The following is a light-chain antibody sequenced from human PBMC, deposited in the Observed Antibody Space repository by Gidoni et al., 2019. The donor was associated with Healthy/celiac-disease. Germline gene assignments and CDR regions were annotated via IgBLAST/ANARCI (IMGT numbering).Light chain of an antibody. Sequence: AIQMTQSPSSLSASVGDRVTITCRASQGIRNDLGWYQQKPGKAPKLLSYAVSSLQSGVPSRFSGSGSGTDFTLTISSLQPEDFATYYCLQDYNYPFTFGPXTKVDIK. J-gene: IGKJ3*01. CDR3: LQDYNYPFT. CDR2: AVS. V-gene: IGKV1-6*01. CDR1: QGIRND.